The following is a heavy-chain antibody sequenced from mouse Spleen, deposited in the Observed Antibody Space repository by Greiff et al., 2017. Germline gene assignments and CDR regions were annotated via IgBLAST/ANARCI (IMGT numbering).Heavy chain of an antibody. CDR3: ARGGYGSSPRYFDV. V-gene: IGHV5-4*01. Sequence: EVQGVESGGGLVKPGGSLKLSCAASGFTFSSYAMSWVRQTPEKRLEWVATISDGGSYTYYPDNVKGRFTISRDNAKNNLYLQMSHLKSEDTAMYYCARGGYGSSPRYFDVWGTGTTVTVSS. CDR2: ISDGGSYT. D-gene: IGHD1-1*01. J-gene: IGHJ1*03. CDR1: GFTFSSYA.